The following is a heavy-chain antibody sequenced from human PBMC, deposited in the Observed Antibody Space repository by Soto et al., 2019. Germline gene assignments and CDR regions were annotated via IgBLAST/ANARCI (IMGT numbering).Heavy chain of an antibody. Sequence: GGSLRLSCAASGFNFDDYAMHWARQAPGKGLEWVSGISWKSGSVGYADSVKGRFTISRDNAKNSLYLQMNTLRAEDTALYYCAKGQGYSYDSFTMDVWGQGTTVTVSS. CDR1: GFNFDDYA. D-gene: IGHD5-18*01. CDR2: ISWKSGSV. V-gene: IGHV3-9*01. CDR3: AKGQGYSYDSFTMDV. J-gene: IGHJ6*02.